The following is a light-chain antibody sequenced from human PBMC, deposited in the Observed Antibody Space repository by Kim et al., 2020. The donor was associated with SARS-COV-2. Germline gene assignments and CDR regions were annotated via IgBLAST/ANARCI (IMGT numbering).Light chain of an antibody. Sequence: EIVLTQSPATLSLSPGERATLSCRASESIYSYLAWYQQKPGQAPRLLIYEASNRATGIPARFSGSGSGTDFTLTISSLEPEDFAVYYCHQRSNWPLTFGGGTKLE. V-gene: IGKV3-11*01. CDR1: ESIYSY. CDR3: HQRSNWPLT. CDR2: EAS. J-gene: IGKJ4*01.